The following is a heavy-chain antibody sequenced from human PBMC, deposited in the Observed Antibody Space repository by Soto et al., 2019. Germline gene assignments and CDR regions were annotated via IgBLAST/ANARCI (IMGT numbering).Heavy chain of an antibody. Sequence: PSETLSLTCAVYGGSFSGYYWSWIRQPPGKGLEWIGEINHSGSTNYNPSLKSRVTISVDTSKNQFSLKLSSVTAADTAVYYCARGRVENSSPEYYFDYWGQGTLVTVSS. CDR1: GGSFSGYY. V-gene: IGHV4-34*01. J-gene: IGHJ4*02. CDR3: ARGRVENSSPEYYFDY. CDR2: INHSGST. D-gene: IGHD6-13*01.